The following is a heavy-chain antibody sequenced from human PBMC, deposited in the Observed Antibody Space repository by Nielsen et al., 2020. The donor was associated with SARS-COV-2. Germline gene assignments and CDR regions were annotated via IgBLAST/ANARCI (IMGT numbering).Heavy chain of an antibody. D-gene: IGHD3-16*01. CDR3: ARMGDLGPFYGMDV. Sequence: GESLKISCAASGFTFSSYWMSWVRQAPGKGLEWVANIKQDGSEKYYVDSVKGRFTISRDNAKNSLYLQMNSLRAEDTAVYYCARMGDLGPFYGMDVWGQGTTVTVSS. J-gene: IGHJ6*02. CDR2: IKQDGSEK. V-gene: IGHV3-7*03. CDR1: GFTFSSYW.